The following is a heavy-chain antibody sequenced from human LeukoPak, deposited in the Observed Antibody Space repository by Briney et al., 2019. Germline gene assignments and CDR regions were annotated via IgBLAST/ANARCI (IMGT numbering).Heavy chain of an antibody. CDR3: ARSYYGSGTYLYFDY. J-gene: IGHJ4*02. Sequence: ASVKVSCKASGYPFTSYGITWVRQAPGQGLEWMGWINPNSGGTNYAQKFQGRVTMTRDTSISTAYMELSRLRSDDTAMYYCARSYYGSGTYLYFDYWGQGTLVTVSS. CDR1: GYPFTSYG. D-gene: IGHD3-10*01. V-gene: IGHV1-2*02. CDR2: INPNSGGT.